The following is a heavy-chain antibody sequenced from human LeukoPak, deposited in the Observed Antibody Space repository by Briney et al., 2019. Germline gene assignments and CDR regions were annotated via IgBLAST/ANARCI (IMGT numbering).Heavy chain of an antibody. CDR2: IYSGGST. CDR1: GFTVSSNY. V-gene: IGHV3-53*04. Sequence: GRSLRLSCAASGFTVSSNYMSWVRPAPGKGLEWVSVIYSGGSTYYADSVKGRFTISRHNSKNTLYLQMNSLRAEDTAVYYCARGGAAYYYGSGKPFDPWGQGTLVTVSS. J-gene: IGHJ5*02. D-gene: IGHD3-10*01. CDR3: ARGGAAYYYGSGKPFDP.